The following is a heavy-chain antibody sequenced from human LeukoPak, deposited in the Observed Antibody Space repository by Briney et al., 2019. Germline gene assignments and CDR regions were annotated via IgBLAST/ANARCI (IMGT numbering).Heavy chain of an antibody. D-gene: IGHD3-3*01. J-gene: IGHJ6*03. Sequence: GASVKVSCKASGGTFSSYAISWVRQAPGQGLEWMGGIIPIFGTANYAQKFQGRVTITTDESTSTAYMELSSLRSEDTAVHYCARLYDFWSGPSDYYYMDVWGKGTTVTVSS. CDR1: GGTFSSYA. V-gene: IGHV1-69*05. CDR3: ARLYDFWSGPSDYYYMDV. CDR2: IIPIFGTA.